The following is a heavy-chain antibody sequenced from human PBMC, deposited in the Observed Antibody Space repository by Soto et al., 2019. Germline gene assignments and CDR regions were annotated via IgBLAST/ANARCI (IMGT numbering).Heavy chain of an antibody. V-gene: IGHV1-69*01. J-gene: IGHJ4*02. CDR1: GGTFSSYA. CDR3: AGPNAPYCSGASCHMEMGY. D-gene: IGHD2-15*01. CDR2: IIPILGTA. Sequence: QVQLVQAGAEVKKPGSSVTVSCKTSGGTFSSYAISWVRQAPGQGLVWMGEIIPILGTANYAQKFQGRVTITADESTGTAYMEMSSLRSDDTAGYYCAGPNAPYCSGASCHMEMGYWGQGTLVTVSS.